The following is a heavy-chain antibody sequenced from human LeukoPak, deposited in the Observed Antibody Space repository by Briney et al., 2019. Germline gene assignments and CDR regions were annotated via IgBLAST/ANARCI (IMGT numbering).Heavy chain of an antibody. CDR2: VSHSGSS. V-gene: IGHV4-59*08. CDR1: GDSIGSYY. CDR3: TRAPLRSATDH. J-gene: IGHJ4*02. Sequence: PSETLSLTCTVSGDSIGSYYYTWIRQPPGKGLEWIGYVSHSGSSSYSPSLKSRVAMSLDTSKNQFSLKLSSVTAADTAVYYCTRAPLRSATDHWGQGSLVTVSP. D-gene: IGHD3-10*01.